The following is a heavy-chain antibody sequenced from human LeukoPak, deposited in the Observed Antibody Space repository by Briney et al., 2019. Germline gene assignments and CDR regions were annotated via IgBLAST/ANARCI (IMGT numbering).Heavy chain of an antibody. Sequence: ASVKVSFKASGYTFTNYFMHWVRQAPGQGLEWMGIINPSDGSTGYAQKFQGRVTMTRGTSTSTVYMELSSLRSEDTAVYYCARRIGYGDYVSNWFDPWGQGTLVTVSS. J-gene: IGHJ5*02. CDR3: ARRIGYGDYVSNWFDP. CDR1: GYTFTNYF. D-gene: IGHD4-17*01. CDR2: INPSDGST. V-gene: IGHV1-46*01.